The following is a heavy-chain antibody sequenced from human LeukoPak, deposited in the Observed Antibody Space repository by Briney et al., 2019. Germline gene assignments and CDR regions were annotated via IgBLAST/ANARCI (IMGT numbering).Heavy chain of an antibody. D-gene: IGHD6-19*01. J-gene: IGHJ4*02. CDR1: GGSISSSSYY. CDR2: IYYSGST. Sequence: PSETLSLTCTVSGGSISSSSYYWGWIRQPPGKGLEWIESIYYSGSTNYNPSLKSRVTISVDTSKNQFSLKLSSVTAADTAVYYCARVSGPEQWLDYWGQGTLVTVSS. V-gene: IGHV4-39*07. CDR3: ARVSGPEQWLDY.